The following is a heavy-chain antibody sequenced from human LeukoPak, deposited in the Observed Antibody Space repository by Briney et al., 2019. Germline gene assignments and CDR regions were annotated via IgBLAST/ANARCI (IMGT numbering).Heavy chain of an antibody. V-gene: IGHV1-2*02. CDR1: GYTFTSYG. D-gene: IGHD6-19*01. Sequence: ASVKVSCKASGYTFTSYGISWVRQAPGQGLEWMGWINPNSGGTNYAQKFQGRVTMTRDTSISTAYMELSRLRSDDTAVYYCARGSGWSDYWGQGTLVTVSS. J-gene: IGHJ4*02. CDR3: ARGSGWSDY. CDR2: INPNSGGT.